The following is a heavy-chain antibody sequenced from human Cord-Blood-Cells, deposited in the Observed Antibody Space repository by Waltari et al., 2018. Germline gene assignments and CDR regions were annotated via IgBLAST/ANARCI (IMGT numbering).Heavy chain of an antibody. CDR3: AGGHRTVVTLMSAFDI. D-gene: IGHD2-21*02. CDR1: GGSISSYY. V-gene: IGHV4-59*08. J-gene: IGHJ3*02. Sequence: QVQLQESGPGLVKPSETLSLTCTVSGGSISSYYWSWIRQPPGNGLEWIGYIYYSGSTNSNPSLKSRVTISVDTSKNQFSLKLSSVTAADTAVYYCAGGHRTVVTLMSAFDIWGQGTMVTVSS. CDR2: IYYSGST.